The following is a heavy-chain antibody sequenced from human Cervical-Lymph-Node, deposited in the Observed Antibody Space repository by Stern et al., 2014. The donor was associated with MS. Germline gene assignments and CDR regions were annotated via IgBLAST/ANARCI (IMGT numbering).Heavy chain of an antibody. CDR2: SYPGDSEP. CDR3: ARDYGDYAFDY. Sequence: VQLVQSGAEVKKPGESLKISCKGSGYSFTTNWIAWVRQMPGKGLEWMGVSYPGDSEPRYSPSIQGRVTISADKSTSTAYLQWSSLKASDTAMYYCARDYGDYAFDYWGRGTLVTVSS. V-gene: IGHV5-51*01. D-gene: IGHD4-17*01. CDR1: GYSFTTNW. J-gene: IGHJ4*02.